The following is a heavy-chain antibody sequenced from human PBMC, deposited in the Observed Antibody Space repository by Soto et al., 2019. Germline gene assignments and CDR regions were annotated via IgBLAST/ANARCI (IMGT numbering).Heavy chain of an antibody. CDR1: GGSIRDYF. CDR3: ARDRKLVIPGNYYYYGMDV. CDR2: ISSSGTI. D-gene: IGHD3-9*01. J-gene: IGHJ6*02. V-gene: IGHV4-59*01. Sequence: SETLSLTCSVSGGSIRDYFWTWIRQPPGKGLEWIGYISSSGTINYNSSLKSRVTISLDTSRNHFSLKLSSVTAADTAVYFCARDRKLVIPGNYYYYGMDVWGQGTTVTV.